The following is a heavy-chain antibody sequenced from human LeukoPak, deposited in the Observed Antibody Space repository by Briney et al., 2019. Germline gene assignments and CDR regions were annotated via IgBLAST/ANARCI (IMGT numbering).Heavy chain of an antibody. CDR1: GDTFTSYD. CDR3: ARGTFGGGYDLAFNY. CDR2: NNPNSGDT. D-gene: IGHD5-12*01. Sequence: ASVKVSCKASGDTFTSYDISCVRRAPGQRREWMGGNNPNSGDTKFAQNFQGRVTMTRDTSISTAYMELSRLRSDDTAVYYCARGTFGGGYDLAFNYWGQGTLVTVSS. J-gene: IGHJ4*02. V-gene: IGHV1-2*02.